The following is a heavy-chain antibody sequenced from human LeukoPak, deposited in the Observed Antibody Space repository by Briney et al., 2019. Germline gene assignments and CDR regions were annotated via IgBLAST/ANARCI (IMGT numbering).Heavy chain of an antibody. D-gene: IGHD3-3*01. J-gene: IGHJ4*02. CDR1: GGTFSTYA. CDR3: ATGIGTLWSGYYHDY. Sequence: ASVKVSCKASGGTFSTYAISWGRQAPGQGLEWMGRIIPVLGVANYAQTLQGRVTIRADKSTSTAYMEVSSLRSEDTAVYYCATGIGTLWSGYYHDYWGQGTLVTVSS. V-gene: IGHV1-69*04. CDR2: IIPVLGVA.